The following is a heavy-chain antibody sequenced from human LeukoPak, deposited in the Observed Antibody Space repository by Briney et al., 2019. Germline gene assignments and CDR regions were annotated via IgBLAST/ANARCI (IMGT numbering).Heavy chain of an antibody. Sequence: PGGSLRLSCAASRFTFSSYGMHWVRQAPGKGLEWVAIISYDGSNKYYADPVKGRFTTSRDNAKNTLYLQMNSLRAEDTAVYYCVRDMYTRSGDDFWGPGSLVTVSS. D-gene: IGHD6-13*01. CDR1: RFTFSSYG. CDR2: ISYDGSNK. J-gene: IGHJ4*02. CDR3: VRDMYTRSGDDF. V-gene: IGHV3-30*03.